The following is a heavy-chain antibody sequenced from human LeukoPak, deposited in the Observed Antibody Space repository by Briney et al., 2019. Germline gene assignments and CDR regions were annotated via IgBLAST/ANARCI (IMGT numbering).Heavy chain of an antibody. CDR3: AKSRGEQLYFRDSDY. Sequence: PGGSLRLSCAASGFTFSRYGMHWVRQAPGKGPEWVAFIRYDGSNKYHVDSVKGRFSISRDNSKNTLYLQMNSLRAEDTAVYYCAKSRGEQLYFRDSDYWGQGILVTVSS. CDR1: GFTFSRYG. V-gene: IGHV3-30*02. D-gene: IGHD1-26*01. CDR2: IRYDGSNK. J-gene: IGHJ4*02.